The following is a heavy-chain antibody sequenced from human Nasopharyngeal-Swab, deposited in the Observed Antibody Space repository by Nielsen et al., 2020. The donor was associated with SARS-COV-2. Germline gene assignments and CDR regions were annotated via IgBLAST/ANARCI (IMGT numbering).Heavy chain of an antibody. V-gene: IGHV3-23*01. Sequence: GESLKISCAASGFTFSSYAMSWVRQAPGKGLEWVSAISGSGGSTYYADSVKGRFTISRDNSENTLYLQMNSLRAEDTAVYYCVKGPPAVIHYFDYWGQGTLVTVSS. CDR1: GFTFSSYA. CDR3: VKGPPAVIHYFDY. CDR2: ISGSGGST. J-gene: IGHJ4*02. D-gene: IGHD2-21*01.